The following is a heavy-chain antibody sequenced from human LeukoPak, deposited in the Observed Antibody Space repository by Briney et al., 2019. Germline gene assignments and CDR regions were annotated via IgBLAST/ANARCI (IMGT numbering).Heavy chain of an antibody. CDR3: TKNTHDY. D-gene: IGHD1/OR15-1a*01. V-gene: IGHV3-7*01. CDR1: GFTFSGSW. J-gene: IGHJ4*02. CDR2: IKGDGSGK. Sequence: GGSLRLSCAASGFTFSGSWMSWVRQAPGKGLEWVATIKGDGSGKFYVDSVKGRFAISRVDAKSSLFLQMDSLRSEDTAVYYCTKNTHDYWGQGTLVTVSS.